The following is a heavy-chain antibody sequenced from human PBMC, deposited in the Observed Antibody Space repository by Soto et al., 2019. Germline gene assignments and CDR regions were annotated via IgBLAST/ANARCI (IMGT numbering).Heavy chain of an antibody. CDR2: ITANNGNT. CDR1: GYTFTYYN. J-gene: IGHJ5*02. V-gene: IGHV1-3*01. CDR3: ARDLYSSSFFWFDA. D-gene: IGHD2-2*01. Sequence: ASLKVSCKASGYTFTYYNIHWERQATGQRLEWMGWITANNGNTQYSKKFQTRVTISSDVSTTTVYMDLNSLRSEDTAVYYCARDLYSSSFFWFDAWGRGTLVTVSS.